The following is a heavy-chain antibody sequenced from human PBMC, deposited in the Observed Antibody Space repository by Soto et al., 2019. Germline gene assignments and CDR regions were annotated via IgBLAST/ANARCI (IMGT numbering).Heavy chain of an antibody. J-gene: IGHJ6*02. CDR3: AREGYSSGYYYYYGMDV. CDR1: GGSISSYY. CDR2: INYSGST. D-gene: IGHD3-22*01. Sequence: SETLSLTCTVYGGSISSYYWSWIRQPPGKGLEKIGYINYSGSTNYNPSQKSRVTISVDTSKNQFSLKLSSVTAADTAVYYCAREGYSSGYYYYYGMDVWGQGTTVTVSS. V-gene: IGHV4-59*01.